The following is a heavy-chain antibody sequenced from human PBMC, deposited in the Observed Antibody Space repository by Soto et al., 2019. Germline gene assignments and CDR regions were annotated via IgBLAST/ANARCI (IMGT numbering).Heavy chain of an antibody. CDR2: VRGDNGHT. Sequence: QVQLVQSGAEVKKPGASVKVSCKASGYTFTTHGISWVRQVPGQGLEWLGWVRGDNGHTNYARSLQSRVTMTIDTSTHQAHMELRSLRSDDTAVYYCARALGYCRSGTCYREWFDPWGQGTLVTVSS. D-gene: IGHD2-15*01. CDR3: ARALGYCRSGTCYREWFDP. V-gene: IGHV1-18*01. J-gene: IGHJ5*02. CDR1: GYTFTTHG.